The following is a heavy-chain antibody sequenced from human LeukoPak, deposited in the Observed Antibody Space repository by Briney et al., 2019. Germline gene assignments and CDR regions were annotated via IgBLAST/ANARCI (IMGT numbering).Heavy chain of an antibody. D-gene: IGHD1-26*01. CDR2: IYHSGTI. J-gene: IGHJ3*02. Sequence: PSETLSLTCTVSGYSISSGYYWGWIRQAPGKGLEWIGSIYHSGTIKYNPSLKSRVTISIDTSKNKFSLKLSSVTAADTAVYFCARGGNYWDAFDIWGQGTMVTVSS. CDR3: ARGGNYWDAFDI. V-gene: IGHV4-38-2*02. CDR1: GYSISSGYY.